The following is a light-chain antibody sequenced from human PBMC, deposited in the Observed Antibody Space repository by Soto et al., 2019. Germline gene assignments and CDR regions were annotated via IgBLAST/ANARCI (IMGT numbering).Light chain of an antibody. CDR1: QSVTSSY. CDR2: GAS. CDR3: QQYGSSVWT. Sequence: EIVLTQSPGTLSLSPCERATLSCSSSQSVTSSYLAWYQQKPGQAPRLLIYGASSRATDIPDRFSGSGSGTDFTLTISRLEPEDFAVYYCQQYGSSVWTFGQGTKVDIK. V-gene: IGKV3-20*01. J-gene: IGKJ1*01.